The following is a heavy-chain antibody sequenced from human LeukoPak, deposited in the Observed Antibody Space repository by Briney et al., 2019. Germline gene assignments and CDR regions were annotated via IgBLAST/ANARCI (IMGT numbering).Heavy chain of an antibody. CDR1: GFTFSSYA. D-gene: IGHD3-3*01. CDR2: ISYDGSNK. J-gene: IGHJ4*02. Sequence: GGSLRLSCAASGFTFSSYAMHWVRQAPGKGLEWVAVISYDGSNKYYADSVKGRFTISRDNSKNTLYLQVNSLRAEDTAVYYCASGMRVLRFLEWLPIPFDYWGQGTLVTVSS. V-gene: IGHV3-30*14. CDR3: ASGMRVLRFLEWLPIPFDY.